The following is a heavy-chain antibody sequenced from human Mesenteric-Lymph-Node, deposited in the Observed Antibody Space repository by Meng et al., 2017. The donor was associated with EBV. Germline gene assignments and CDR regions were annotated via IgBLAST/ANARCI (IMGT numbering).Heavy chain of an antibody. CDR2: ISDSGDTT. CDR3: ANRGPFDY. Sequence: GELVEAGGGLVQPGGSLRLSCAVSGITFSSYDMSWVRQAPGKGLEWVSGISDSGDTTYYAGSVKGRFTISRDNSKSTLFLQMNSLRAEDTAVYYCANRGPFDYWGQGTLVTVSS. J-gene: IGHJ4*02. CDR1: GITFSSYD. D-gene: IGHD3/OR15-3a*01. V-gene: IGHV3-23*04.